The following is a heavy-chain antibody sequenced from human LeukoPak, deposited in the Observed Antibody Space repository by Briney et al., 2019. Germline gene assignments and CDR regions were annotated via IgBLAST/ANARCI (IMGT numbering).Heavy chain of an antibody. CDR3: AREVEEVGATYYFDY. CDR2: IYTSGST. Sequence: SETLSLTCTVSGGSISSGSYYWRWIRQPAGKGLEWIGRIYTSGSTNYNPSLKSRVTISVDTSKNQFSLKLSSVTAADTAVYYCAREVEEVGATYYFDYWGQGTLVTVSS. J-gene: IGHJ4*02. V-gene: IGHV4-61*02. CDR1: GGSISSGSYY. D-gene: IGHD1-26*01.